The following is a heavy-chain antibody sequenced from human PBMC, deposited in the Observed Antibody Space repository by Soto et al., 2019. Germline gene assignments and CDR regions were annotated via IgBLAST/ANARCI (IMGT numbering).Heavy chain of an antibody. CDR3: CTVIGIYGLDI. CDR1: RFSFTTAC. D-gene: IGHD1-26*01. CDR2: IKSKTDGGTA. V-gene: IGHV3-15*01. J-gene: IGHJ6*02. Sequence: EVQLVESGGGFVQPGGSLRLSCVASRFSFTTACMSWVRQAPGKGPEWIVRIKSKTDGGTAYYAASVKGRFTISRDDSQNPLDLHMARLITEDTALYHWCTVIGIYGLDIWGQGTTVTVSS.